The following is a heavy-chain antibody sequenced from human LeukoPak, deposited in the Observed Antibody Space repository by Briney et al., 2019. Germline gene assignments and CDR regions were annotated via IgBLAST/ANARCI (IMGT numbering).Heavy chain of an antibody. CDR2: ISGSGDNT. V-gene: IGHV3-23*01. J-gene: IGHJ4*02. CDR3: AKGSYYDSSGSFYFDY. Sequence: GGSLRLSCAASGFTFSSYAMSWVRQAPGKGLEWVSGISGSGDNTYYADSVKGRFTISRDNSKNTLYVQVNSLGTEDTAAYYCAKGSYYDSSGSFYFDYWGQGTLVTVYS. CDR1: GFTFSSYA. D-gene: IGHD3-22*01.